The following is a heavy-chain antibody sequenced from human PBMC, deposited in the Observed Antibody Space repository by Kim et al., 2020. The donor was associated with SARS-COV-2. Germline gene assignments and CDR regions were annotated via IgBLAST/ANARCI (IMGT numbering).Heavy chain of an antibody. V-gene: IGHV3-7*03. CDR1: GFTFSSYW. CDR2: IKQDGSEK. Sequence: GGSLRLSCAASGFTFSSYWMSWVRQAPGKGLEWVANIKQDGSEKYYVDSVKGRFTISRDNAKNSLYLQMNSLRAEDTAVYYCARCGPKWFKTLAVQWLVDYWGQGTLVTVSS. D-gene: IGHD6-19*01. CDR3: ARCGPKWFKTLAVQWLVDY. J-gene: IGHJ4*02.